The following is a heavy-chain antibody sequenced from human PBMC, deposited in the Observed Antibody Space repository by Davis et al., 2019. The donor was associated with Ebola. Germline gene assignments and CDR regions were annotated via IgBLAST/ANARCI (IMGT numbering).Heavy chain of an antibody. J-gene: IGHJ4*02. CDR2: INTRGDAR. CDR1: GFTFTSYS. D-gene: IGHD3-10*02. CDR3: VRDYLFAFDS. Sequence: GESLKISCVTSGFTFTSYSFNWIRQTPGKGLEWIAHINTRGDARVYADSVRGRFTISRDDEANSLSLQMDSLKHEDTAVYYCVRDYLFAFDSWGQGTPVTVSS. V-gene: IGHV3-48*02.